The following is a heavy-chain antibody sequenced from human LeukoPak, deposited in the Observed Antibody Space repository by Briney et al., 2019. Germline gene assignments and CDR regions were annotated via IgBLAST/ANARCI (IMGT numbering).Heavy chain of an antibody. CDR2: IYSGGST. CDR3: ARDPAVDGDYDHYMDV. J-gene: IGHJ6*03. CDR1: GFTVSSNY. Sequence: PGGSLRLSCAASGFTVSSNYMSWVRQAPGKGLEWVSVIYSGGSTYYADSVKGRFTISRDNSKNTLYLQMNSLRAEDTAVYYCARDPAVDGDYDHYMDVWGKGTTVTASS. V-gene: IGHV3-53*01. D-gene: IGHD4-17*01.